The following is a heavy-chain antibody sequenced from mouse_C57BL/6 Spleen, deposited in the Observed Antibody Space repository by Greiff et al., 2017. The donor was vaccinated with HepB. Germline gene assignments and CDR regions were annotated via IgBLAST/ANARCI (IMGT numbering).Heavy chain of an antibody. CDR2: IRNKANGYTT. Sequence: EVMLVESGGGLVQPGGSLSLSCAASGFTFTDYYMSWVRQPPGKALEWLGFIRNKANGYTTEYSASVKGRFTISRDNSQSILYLQMNALRAEDSATYYCARSSLIYYGYDEGFAYWGQGTLVTVSA. J-gene: IGHJ3*01. CDR1: GFTFTDYY. V-gene: IGHV7-3*01. D-gene: IGHD2-2*01. CDR3: ARSSLIYYGYDEGFAY.